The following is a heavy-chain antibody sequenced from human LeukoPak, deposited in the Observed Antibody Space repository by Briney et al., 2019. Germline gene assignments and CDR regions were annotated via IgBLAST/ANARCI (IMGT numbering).Heavy chain of an antibody. CDR3: ARGKYSSSWAAEGFDP. Sequence: SQTLSLTCAISGDSVSSNSAAWNWIRQSPSRGLEWLGRTYYRSKWYNDYAVSVKSRITINPDTSKNQFSLQLNSVTPEDTAVYYCARGKYSSSWAAEGFDPWGQGTLVTVSS. J-gene: IGHJ5*02. CDR2: TYYRSKWYN. CDR1: GDSVSSNSAA. D-gene: IGHD6-13*01. V-gene: IGHV6-1*01.